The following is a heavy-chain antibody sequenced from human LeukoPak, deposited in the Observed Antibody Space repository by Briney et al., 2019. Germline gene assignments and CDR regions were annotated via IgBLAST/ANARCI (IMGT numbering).Heavy chain of an antibody. D-gene: IGHD5-24*01. CDR2: ISAYDGNT. CDR1: GYTFTSYG. CDR3: ARGESGRDGYNYRWVPNY. J-gene: IGHJ4*02. Sequence: ASVKVSCKASGYTFTSYGISWVRQAPGQGLEWMGWISAYDGNTNYAQKLQGRVTMTTDTSTSTAYMELRSLRSDDTAVYYCARGESGRDGYNYRWVPNYWGQGTLVTVSS. V-gene: IGHV1-18*01.